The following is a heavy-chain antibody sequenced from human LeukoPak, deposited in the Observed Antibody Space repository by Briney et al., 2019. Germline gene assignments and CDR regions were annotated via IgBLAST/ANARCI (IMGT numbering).Heavy chain of an antibody. D-gene: IGHD3-3*01. CDR1: GFMFSDYY. CDR3: ARRDWVSGAVRAFDI. Sequence: PGGSLRLSCVGSGFMFSDYYMSWIRQAPGKGLEWVSYISNGSVDKYYVDSVRGRFTISRDNAKKSMYLQMSGLRVEDTAVYYCARRDWVSGAVRAFDIWGQGTMVTVSS. J-gene: IGHJ3*02. V-gene: IGHV3-11*04. CDR2: ISNGSVDK.